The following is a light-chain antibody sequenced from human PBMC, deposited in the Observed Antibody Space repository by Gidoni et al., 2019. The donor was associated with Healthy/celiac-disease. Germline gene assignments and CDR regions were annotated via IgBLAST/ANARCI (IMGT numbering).Light chain of an antibody. Sequence: DIQMTQSPSSLSASVGERVTITCQASQDISNYLNWYQQKPGKAPKLLIYDASNLETGVPSRFSGSGSGTDFTSTISRLQPEDIATYYCQQYDNLPITCGQGTRLEIK. CDR3: QQYDNLPIT. CDR1: QDISNY. CDR2: DAS. V-gene: IGKV1-33*01. J-gene: IGKJ5*01.